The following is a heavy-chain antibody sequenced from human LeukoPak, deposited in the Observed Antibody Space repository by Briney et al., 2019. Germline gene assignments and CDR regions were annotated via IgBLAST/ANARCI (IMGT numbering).Heavy chain of an antibody. CDR1: GYSFTSYW. Sequence: GESLKISCKGSGYSFTSYWIGWVRQMPGKGLEWVGIIYPGESDTRYSPSFQGQVTISADKSISTAYLQWSSLKASDTAMSSCARILSSGWYLSPSAYFDYWGQGTLVTVSS. V-gene: IGHV5-51*01. J-gene: IGHJ4*02. CDR2: IYPGESDT. CDR3: ARILSSGWYLSPSAYFDY. D-gene: IGHD6-19*01.